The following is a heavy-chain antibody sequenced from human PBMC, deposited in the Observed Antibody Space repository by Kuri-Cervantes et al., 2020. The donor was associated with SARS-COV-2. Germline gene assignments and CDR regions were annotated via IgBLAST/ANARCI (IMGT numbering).Heavy chain of an antibody. J-gene: IGHJ1*01. Sequence: ASVKVSCKASGYTFTSYDINWVRQTPGEGLEWMGWMNPNSGNAGYAQKFQSRVTMTRDTSISTAYMELSSLRSEDTAIYFCARGREYCTGTSCYNFWGQGTLVTVSS. D-gene: IGHD2-2*02. V-gene: IGHV1-8*02. CDR3: ARGREYCTGTSCYNF. CDR1: GYTFTSYD. CDR2: MNPNSGNA.